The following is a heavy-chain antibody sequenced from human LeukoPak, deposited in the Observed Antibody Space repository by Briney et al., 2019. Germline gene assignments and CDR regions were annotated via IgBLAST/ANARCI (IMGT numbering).Heavy chain of an antibody. Sequence: GGSLRLSCTASGFTFKSYSMHWIRQAPGKGLEWVSYISPSDLSVYYADSVKGRFTISRDTARNSLYLHMNSLRADDTAVYYCARDPTPTQLWFRGTFDYWGQGALVTVPS. D-gene: IGHD5-18*01. J-gene: IGHJ4*02. V-gene: IGHV3-48*01. CDR3: ARDPTPTQLWFRGTFDY. CDR1: GFTFKSYS. CDR2: ISPSDLSV.